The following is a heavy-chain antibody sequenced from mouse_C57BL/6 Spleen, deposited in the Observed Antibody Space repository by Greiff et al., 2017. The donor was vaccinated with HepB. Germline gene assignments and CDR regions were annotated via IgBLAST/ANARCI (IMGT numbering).Heavy chain of an antibody. D-gene: IGHD1-1*01. CDR1: GFNIKDDY. Sequence: EVQLQESGAELVRPGASVKLSCTASGFNIKDDYMHWVKQRPEQGLEWIGWIDPENGDTEYASKFQGKATITADTSSNTAYLQLSSLTSEDTAVYYCTSYGSSYSGYFDYWGQGTTLTVSS. V-gene: IGHV14-4*01. CDR3: TSYGSSYSGYFDY. CDR2: IDPENGDT. J-gene: IGHJ2*01.